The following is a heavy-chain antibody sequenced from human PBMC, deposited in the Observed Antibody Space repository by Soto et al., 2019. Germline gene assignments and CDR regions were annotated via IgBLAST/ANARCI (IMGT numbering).Heavy chain of an antibody. CDR1: GFTCSSDW. Sequence: EVQLVESGGGLVQPGGSLRLSCAASGFTCSSDWMSLVRQAPGKGLEWVANIKQDGSEKYDVDSVKGRFTISRGNAKNSLYLQMNSLSAEDTAVYYCARDAVRGGSSSDCAFDIWGQGPIVTVSS. D-gene: IGHD6-6*01. V-gene: IGHV3-7*01. J-gene: IGHJ3*02. CDR3: ARDAVRGGSSSDCAFDI. CDR2: IKQDGSEK.